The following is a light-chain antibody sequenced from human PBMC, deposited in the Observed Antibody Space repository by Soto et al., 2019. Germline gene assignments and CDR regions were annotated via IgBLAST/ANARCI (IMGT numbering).Light chain of an antibody. CDR1: QSVSSSY. CDR3: QQYGSSPPRYT. V-gene: IGKV3-20*01. J-gene: IGKJ2*01. CDR2: GAS. Sequence: EIVLTQSPGTLSLSPGERATLSCRASQSVSSSYLACYQQKPGQAPRLLIYGASSRATGIPDRFSGSGSGTDFTITISRREPEDFAVYYCQQYGSSPPRYTFGQGTKLEIK.